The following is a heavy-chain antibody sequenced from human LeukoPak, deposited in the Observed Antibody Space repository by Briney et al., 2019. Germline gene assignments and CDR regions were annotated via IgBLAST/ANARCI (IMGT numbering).Heavy chain of an antibody. J-gene: IGHJ4*02. CDR1: GFTVSSNY. CDR3: VCTVAPSAVTF. Sequence: GGSLRLSCAASGFTVSSNYMSWVRQAPGKGLEWVSVIYSGGSTYYADSVKGRFTISRDNSKNTLYLQMNSLRAEDTAVYYCVCTVAPSAVTFWGQGTLVTVSS. V-gene: IGHV3-66*01. D-gene: IGHD4-23*01. CDR2: IYSGGST.